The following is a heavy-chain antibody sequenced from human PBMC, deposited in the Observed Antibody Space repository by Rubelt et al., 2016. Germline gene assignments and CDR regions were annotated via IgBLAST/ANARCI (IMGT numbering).Heavy chain of an antibody. CDR1: GFSLTNYW. CDR2: INSDGSKT. CDR3: AKMSGGFVVLTAGLHFNS. J-gene: IGHJ4*02. D-gene: IGHD2-21*01. V-gene: IGHV3-74*01. Sequence: EVQLVESGGGLVQPGGSLRLSCAASGFSLTNYWMHWVRQAPGKGLVFVSCINSDGSKTTYADSVTGRFIISRDISKDTLYLQMNSLGAEDTAMYYCAKMSGGFVVLTAGLHFNSWGQGTLVTVSS.